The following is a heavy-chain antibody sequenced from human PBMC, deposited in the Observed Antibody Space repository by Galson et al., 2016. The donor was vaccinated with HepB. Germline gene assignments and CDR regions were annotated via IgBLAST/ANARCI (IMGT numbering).Heavy chain of an antibody. D-gene: IGHD4-23*01. V-gene: IGHV3-53*01. CDR3: AGYGGNSV. CDR2: IFGRGNT. Sequence: SLRLSCAAAGFTVSDNHVTWIRQAPGKGLECVSVIFGRGNTYYADSVEGRFTISRDNARNTVYLQMNSLRTEGTAVYYCAGYGGNSVWGQGTLVTVSS. J-gene: IGHJ4*02. CDR1: GFTVSDNH.